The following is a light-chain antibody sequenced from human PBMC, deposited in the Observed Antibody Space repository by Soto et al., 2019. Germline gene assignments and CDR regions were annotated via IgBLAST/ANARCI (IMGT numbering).Light chain of an antibody. Sequence: DIQMTQSPSTLSASVGDRVTITCRASQSVSSWLAWYQQKPGKAPKFLIYDASSLESGGPSRFSGSGSATEFTLTISSLQHDDFATYYCQQYDSYSRTFGQGTKVDIK. CDR2: DAS. CDR3: QQYDSYSRT. J-gene: IGKJ1*01. CDR1: QSVSSW. V-gene: IGKV1-5*01.